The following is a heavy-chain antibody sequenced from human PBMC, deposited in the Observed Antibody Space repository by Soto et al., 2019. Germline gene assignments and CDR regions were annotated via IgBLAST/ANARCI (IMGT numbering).Heavy chain of an antibody. J-gene: IGHJ4*02. Sequence: GGSLRLSCAASGFTFDSFAMQWIRQVPGKGLEWVSSISWNSATIAYADSVKGRFTISRDNANNVVYLQMNNLRAEDTAFYYCAKGDTRNSWGPGTLVTVSS. CDR1: GFTFDSFA. CDR2: ISWNSATI. V-gene: IGHV3-9*01. D-gene: IGHD5-18*01. CDR3: AKGDTRNS.